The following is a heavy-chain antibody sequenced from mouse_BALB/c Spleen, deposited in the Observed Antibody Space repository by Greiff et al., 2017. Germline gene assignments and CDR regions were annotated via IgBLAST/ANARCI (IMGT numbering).Heavy chain of an antibody. V-gene: IGHV5-9*03. CDR3: ARWGGYFDY. J-gene: IGHJ2*01. Sequence: EVKLQESGGGLVKPGGSLKLSCAASGFTFSSYTMSWVRQTPEKRLEWVATISSGGGNTYYPDSVKGRFTISRDNAKNNLYLQMSSLRSEDTALYYCARWGGYFDYWGQGTTLTVSS. CDR2: ISSGGGNT. CDR1: GFTFSSYT.